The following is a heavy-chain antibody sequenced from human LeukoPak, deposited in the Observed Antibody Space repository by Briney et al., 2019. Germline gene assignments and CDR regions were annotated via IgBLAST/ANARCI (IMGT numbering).Heavy chain of an antibody. CDR3: AKGGCRGTCNPPAY. V-gene: IGHV3-23*01. CDR1: GFTFSGSG. J-gene: IGHJ4*02. CDR2: CGDSDGST. D-gene: IGHD2-15*01. Sequence: PGGSLRLSCAASGFTFSGSGMSWVRQAPAKGLEWVSSCGDSDGSTYYADSLKGRFTISRDNSKNTLYLQMNHRRAEDTAVYYCAKGGCRGTCNPPAYWGQGALVTVSP.